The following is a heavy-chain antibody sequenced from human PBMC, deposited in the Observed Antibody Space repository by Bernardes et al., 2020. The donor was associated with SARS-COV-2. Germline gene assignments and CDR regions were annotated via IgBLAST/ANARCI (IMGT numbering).Heavy chain of an antibody. D-gene: IGHD3-3*01. CDR1: GYTFTGYY. J-gene: IGHJ4*02. CDR3: ARGHAPVLPSGNFDY. V-gene: IGHV1-2*04. CDR2: INPNSGGT. Sequence: ASVKVSCKASGYTFTGYYMHWVRQAPGQGLEWMGCINPNSGGTNYAQKFQGWVTMTRDTSISTAYMELSRLRSDDTAVYYCARGHAPVLPSGNFDYWGQGTLVTVSS.